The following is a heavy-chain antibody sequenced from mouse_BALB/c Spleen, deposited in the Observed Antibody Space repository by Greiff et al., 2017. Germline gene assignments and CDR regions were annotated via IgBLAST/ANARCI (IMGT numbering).Heavy chain of an antibody. J-gene: IGHJ1*01. D-gene: IGHD2-2*01. CDR3: ARGLRRPYWYFDV. V-gene: IGHV1-9*01. CDR1: GYTFSSYW. Sequence: VMLVESGAELMKPGASVKISCKATGYTFSSYWIEWVKQRPGHGLEWIGEILPGSGSTNYNEKFKGKATFTADTSSNTAYMQLSSLTSEDSAVYYCARGLRRPYWYFDVWGAGTTVTVSS. CDR2: ILPGSGST.